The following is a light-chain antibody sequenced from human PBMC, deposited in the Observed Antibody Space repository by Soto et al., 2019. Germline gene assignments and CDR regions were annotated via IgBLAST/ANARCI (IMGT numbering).Light chain of an antibody. CDR2: AAS. J-gene: IGKJ4*01. CDR3: LQTNTFPRT. V-gene: IGKV1-12*01. CDR1: QGISSW. Sequence: DIQMTQSPSSVSASVGDRVTITCRASQGISSWLDWYQQKPGRAPKLLIYAASTLQSGVQSRFSGSGSGTEFTLTITSLQPEDFATYYCLQTNTFPRTFGGGTKVEIK.